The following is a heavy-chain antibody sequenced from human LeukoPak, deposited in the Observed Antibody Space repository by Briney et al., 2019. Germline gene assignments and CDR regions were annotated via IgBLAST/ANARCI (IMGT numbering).Heavy chain of an antibody. CDR1: GGSFNSRGYY. CDR2: IYYSGST. V-gene: IGHV4-39*07. J-gene: IGHJ4*02. CDR3: ARGGGSSGYYYHFDY. Sequence: TSETLSLTCTVAGGSFNSRGYYWGWIRQPPGKGLEWIGSIYYSGSTYYNPSLKSRVTISVDTSKNQFSLKLSSVTAADTAVYYCARGGGSSGYYYHFDYWGQGTLVTVSS. D-gene: IGHD3-22*01.